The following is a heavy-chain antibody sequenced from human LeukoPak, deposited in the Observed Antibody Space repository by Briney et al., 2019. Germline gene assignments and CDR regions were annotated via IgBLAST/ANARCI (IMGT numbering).Heavy chain of an antibody. V-gene: IGHV1-2*02. D-gene: IGHD3-22*01. J-gene: IGHJ3*02. CDR1: GYTFTGYY. Sequence: ASVKVSCKASGYTFTGYYMHWVRQAPGQGLEWMGWINPNSGGTNYAQKFQGRVTMTRDTSISTAYMELSRLRSDDTAVYYCARVVGYYYDSSGTHDAFDIWGQGTMVTVSS. CDR2: INPNSGGT. CDR3: ARVVGYYYDSSGTHDAFDI.